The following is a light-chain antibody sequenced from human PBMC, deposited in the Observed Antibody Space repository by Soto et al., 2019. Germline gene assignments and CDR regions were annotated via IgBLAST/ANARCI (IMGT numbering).Light chain of an antibody. CDR1: QSVSSY. CDR3: QQGRSSTPST. J-gene: IGKJ1*01. Sequence: EIVLTQSPATLSLSPGERATLSCRASQSVSSYLAWYQQKPGPAPRLLIYDASNRATGIPARFSASGSGTDFPLTISSLEPEDFSFYYCQQGRSSTPSTFGHGTKVEI. V-gene: IGKV3-11*01. CDR2: DAS.